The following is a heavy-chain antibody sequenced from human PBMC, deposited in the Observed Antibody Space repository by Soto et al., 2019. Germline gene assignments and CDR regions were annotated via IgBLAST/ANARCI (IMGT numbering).Heavy chain of an antibody. CDR1: GFTFGDYG. J-gene: IGHJ4*02. V-gene: IGHV3-49*04. CDR3: SSGFCGSTTCYPYFES. D-gene: IGHD2-2*01. Sequence: LRLSCTTSGFTFGDYGISWVRQAPGKGLEWVGFIRSKTYGETTVYAASVKGRFIISRDNSKSIAYLQMNSLKTEDAALYYCSSGFCGSTTCYPYFESWGRGTLVTVSS. CDR2: IRSKTYGETT.